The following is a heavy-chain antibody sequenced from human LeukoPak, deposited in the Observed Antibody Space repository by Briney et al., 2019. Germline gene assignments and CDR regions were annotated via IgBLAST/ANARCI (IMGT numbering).Heavy chain of an antibody. Sequence: PSETLSLTCTVSGGSISSYYWSWLRQPPGKGLEWIGYIYYSGSTNYNPSLKSRVTISVDTSKNQFSLKLGSVTAADTAVYYCARVGYSSSRHVDYWGQGTLVTVSS. CDR1: GGSISSYY. V-gene: IGHV4-59*01. CDR2: IYYSGST. D-gene: IGHD6-6*01. CDR3: ARVGYSSSRHVDY. J-gene: IGHJ4*02.